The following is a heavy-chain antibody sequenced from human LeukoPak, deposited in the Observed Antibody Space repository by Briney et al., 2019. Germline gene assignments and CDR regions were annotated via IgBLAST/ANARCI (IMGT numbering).Heavy chain of an antibody. D-gene: IGHD2-2*01. J-gene: IGHJ4*02. CDR3: TRGYQLPGFDY. V-gene: IGHV3-73*01. CDR2: IRSKANSYAS. Sequence: PGGSLRLSCVASGFTFSGSAMHWVPQASGKGLEWVGRIRSKANSYASAYAASVKGRFTISRDDSKKTAYLQMNSLKTEDTAVYYCTRGYQLPGFDYWGQGTLVTDSP. CDR1: GFTFSGSA.